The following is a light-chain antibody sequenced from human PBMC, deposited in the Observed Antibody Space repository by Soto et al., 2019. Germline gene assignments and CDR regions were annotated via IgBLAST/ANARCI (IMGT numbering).Light chain of an antibody. V-gene: IGLV1-40*01. J-gene: IGLJ1*01. CDR3: HSYDSSLSGYV. Sequence: QTVVTQTRSVSGAPGQRVTISCTGSSSNIGAGYVVHWYQQLPVTAPKLLIYGNSNRPSGVPDRFSGARSGTSASLAITGLQTEDEAVYYRHSYDSSLSGYVFATGTQVTVL. CDR2: GNS. CDR1: SSNIGAGYV.